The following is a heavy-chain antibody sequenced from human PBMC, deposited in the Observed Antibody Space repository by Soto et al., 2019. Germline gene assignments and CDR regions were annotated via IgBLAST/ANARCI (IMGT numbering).Heavy chain of an antibody. J-gene: IGHJ4*02. CDR1: EFPFSSYS. V-gene: IGHV3-21*01. CDR3: ARSKPPDY. Sequence: GGSLRLSCAPSEFPFSSYSMNWVRQAPGKGLEWVSSISSSSSYIYYADSVKGRFTISRDNAKNSLYLQMNSLRAEDTAVYYCARSKPPDYWGQGTLVTVSS. CDR2: ISSSSSYI.